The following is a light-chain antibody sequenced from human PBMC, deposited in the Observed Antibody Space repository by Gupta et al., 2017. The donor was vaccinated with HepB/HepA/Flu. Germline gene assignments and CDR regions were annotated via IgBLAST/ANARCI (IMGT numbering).Light chain of an antibody. CDR1: QSISSW. CDR2: NAS. V-gene: IGKV1-5*03. CDR3: QQYNSGCT. J-gene: IGKJ1*01. Sequence: IQMTQSPSTLSASVGDRVTITCRASQSISSWLAWYQQKPGKAPKLLIYNASSSESGIPSRFSGSGSGTEFTLTISSLQPDDFATYYCQQYNSGCTFGQGTKVEIK.